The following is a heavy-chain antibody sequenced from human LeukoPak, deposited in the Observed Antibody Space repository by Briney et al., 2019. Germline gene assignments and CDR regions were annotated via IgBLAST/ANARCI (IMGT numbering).Heavy chain of an antibody. CDR3: ASVELATTNFDS. D-gene: IGHD1-1*01. Sequence: SETLSLTCAVYSGSFSGSYWSWFRQPPGKGLEWIGEISHSGSTNHNPSLKSRVTISVDTSKNEFSLKLNSVSAADTAVYYCASVELATTNFDSWGQGTLVTVSS. CDR1: SGSFSGSY. V-gene: IGHV4-34*01. J-gene: IGHJ4*02. CDR2: ISHSGST.